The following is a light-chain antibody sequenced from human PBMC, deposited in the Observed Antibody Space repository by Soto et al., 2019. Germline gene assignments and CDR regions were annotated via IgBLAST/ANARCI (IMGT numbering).Light chain of an antibody. CDR1: SSDVGSHNF. J-gene: IGLJ2*01. V-gene: IGLV2-23*02. CDR2: EVS. Sequence: QSALTQPASVSGSPGQSITISCTGTSSDVGSHNFVSWYQQHPGKAPELMIYEVSKRPSGVSNRFSGSKSGNTASLTISGLQAEDEAEYYCYSYVGSISFGGGTKLTVL. CDR3: YSYVGSIS.